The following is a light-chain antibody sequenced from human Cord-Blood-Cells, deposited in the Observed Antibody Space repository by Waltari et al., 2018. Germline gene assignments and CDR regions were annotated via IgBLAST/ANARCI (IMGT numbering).Light chain of an antibody. J-gene: IGLJ3*02. Sequence: QSVLTQPPSVSGAPGQRVTISCTGSSSNIGAGYDVHWYQQLPGTAPKLLIYGNSKRPAGVLDRFAGSKSGTSASLAITGLQAEDEADYYCQSYDSSLSGWVFGGGTKLTVL. V-gene: IGLV1-40*01. CDR3: QSYDSSLSGWV. CDR2: GNS. CDR1: SSNIGAGYD.